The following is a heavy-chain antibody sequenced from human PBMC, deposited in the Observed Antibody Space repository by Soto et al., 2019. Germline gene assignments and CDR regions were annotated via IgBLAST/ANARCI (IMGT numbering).Heavy chain of an antibody. CDR3: ASLMSSGYYYGMDV. CDR1: GGTFSSYT. J-gene: IGHJ6*02. D-gene: IGHD3-10*01. Sequence: QVQLVQSGAEVKKPGSSVKVSCKASGGTFSSYTISWVRQAPGQGLEWMGRIIPILGIANYAQKFQGRVTLTADKSTSTAYMELSSLRSEDTAVYYCASLMSSGYYYGMDVWGQGTTGTVSS. CDR2: IIPILGIA. V-gene: IGHV1-69*02.